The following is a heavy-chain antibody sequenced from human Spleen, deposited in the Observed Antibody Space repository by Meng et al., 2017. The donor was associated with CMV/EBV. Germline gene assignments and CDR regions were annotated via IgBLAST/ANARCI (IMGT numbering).Heavy chain of an antibody. CDR3: ARERGRELYYDSSGYLAG. J-gene: IGHJ4*02. V-gene: IGHV1-2*02. D-gene: IGHD3-22*01. CDR2: INPKIGGT. CDR1: YTFPGYY. Sequence: YTFPGYYIHWVRQAPGQGLQWMGWINPKIGGTNSAQKFQGRVTMTRDTSISTAYMELSRLRSDDTAVYYCARERGRELYYDSSGYLAGWGQGTLVTVSS.